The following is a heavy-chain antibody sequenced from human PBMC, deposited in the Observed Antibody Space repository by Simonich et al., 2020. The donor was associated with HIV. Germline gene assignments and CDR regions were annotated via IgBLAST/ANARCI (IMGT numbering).Heavy chain of an antibody. Sequence: QVQLVQSGAEVKKPGASVKVSCQASGYIFTSYGISWVRQAPGQGLEWMGWSRAYNGNTNYAQKLQGRVTMTTDTSTSTASMELRSLRSDDTAVYYCARGSPQDPYYYYYYMDVWGKGTTVTVSS. CDR1: GYIFTSYG. V-gene: IGHV1-18*01. CDR3: ARGSPQDPYYYYYYMDV. CDR2: SRAYNGNT. J-gene: IGHJ6*03. D-gene: IGHD2-15*01.